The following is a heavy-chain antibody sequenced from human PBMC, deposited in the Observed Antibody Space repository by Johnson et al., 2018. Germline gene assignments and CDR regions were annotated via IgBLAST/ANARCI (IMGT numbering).Heavy chain of an antibody. V-gene: IGHV3-23*04. D-gene: IGHD3-10*01. CDR2: LSGSGGST. J-gene: IGHJ6*03. CDR3: AKELGPDYYGLMDV. CDR1: GLTFSSYA. Sequence: VQLVESGGALVQPGGSLRLSWAASGLTFSSYAMSWVRQAPGEGLEGVSALSGSGGSTYCSDALKGRFTIPRDNSKNPLYLQMNSLRAEDTAVYYCAKELGPDYYGLMDVWGKGTTVTVSS.